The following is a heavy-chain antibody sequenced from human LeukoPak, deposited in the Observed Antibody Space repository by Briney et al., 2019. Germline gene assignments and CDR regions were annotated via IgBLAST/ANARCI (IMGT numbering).Heavy chain of an antibody. CDR2: IKSNAEGGTT. CDR1: GFTFNKSW. V-gene: IGHV3-15*01. D-gene: IGHD1-1*01. CDR3: TSDLECVNCHEGRY. J-gene: IGHJ4*02. Sequence: GGSLRLSCAASGFTFNKSWMSWVRQAPGKGLEWVGRIKSNAEGGTTDYAAPVKGRFSISRDDSKNTLYLQMSSLKTEDTAVYYCTSDLECVNCHEGRYWGQGTLVTVSS.